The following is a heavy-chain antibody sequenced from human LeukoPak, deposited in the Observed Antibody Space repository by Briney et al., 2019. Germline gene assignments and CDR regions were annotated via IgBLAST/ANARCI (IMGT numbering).Heavy chain of an antibody. CDR2: IYSGGST. CDR3: ARELYGDTGY. J-gene: IGHJ4*02. CDR1: GLTVSSNY. D-gene: IGHD4-17*01. Sequence: GGSLRLSCAASGLTVSSNYMTWVRQAPGKGLEWVSVIYSGGSTYYADSVKGRFTISTDNSKNTLYLQMNSLRPEDTAVYYCARELYGDTGYWGQGTLVTVSS. V-gene: IGHV3-53*01.